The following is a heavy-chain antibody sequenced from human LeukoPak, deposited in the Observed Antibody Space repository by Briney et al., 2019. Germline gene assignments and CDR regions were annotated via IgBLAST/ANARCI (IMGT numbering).Heavy chain of an antibody. Sequence: PGGSLRLSCAASGFTFDDYGMSWVRQAPGKGLEWVSGINWNGGSTGYADSVKGRFTISRDNAKNSLYLQMNSLRAEDTALYYCARVSERQQLVQHNYYYYYYMDVWGKGTTVTVSS. CDR1: GFTFDDYG. CDR3: ARVSERQQLVQHNYYYYYYMDV. CDR2: INWNGGST. D-gene: IGHD6-13*01. J-gene: IGHJ6*03. V-gene: IGHV3-20*04.